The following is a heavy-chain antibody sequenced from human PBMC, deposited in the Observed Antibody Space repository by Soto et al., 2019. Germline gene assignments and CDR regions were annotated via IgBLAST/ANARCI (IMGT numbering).Heavy chain of an antibody. D-gene: IGHD5-18*01. J-gene: IGHJ5*02. Sequence: PSETLSLTCTVSGGSISSGDYYWGWIRQPPGKGLEWIGYIYYSGSTYYNPSLKSRVTISVDTSKNQFSLKLSSVTAADTAVYYCARGGYRDWFDPWGQGTLVTVSS. CDR2: IYYSGST. V-gene: IGHV4-30-4*01. CDR1: GGSISSGDYY. CDR3: ARGGYRDWFDP.